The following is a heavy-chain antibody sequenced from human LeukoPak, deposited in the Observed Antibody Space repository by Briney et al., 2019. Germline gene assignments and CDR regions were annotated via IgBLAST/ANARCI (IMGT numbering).Heavy chain of an antibody. J-gene: IGHJ4*02. Sequence: HGESLKISCKGSGFSFTRYWIGWVRQMPGKGLEWMGLIYPGDADTRYSPSFQGQVTISADKSISTAYLQWSSLKASDTAMYYCARQYCSGGSCYFIDYWGQGTLVTVSS. CDR2: IYPGDADT. CDR1: GFSFTRYW. V-gene: IGHV5-51*01. CDR3: ARQYCSGGSCYFIDY. D-gene: IGHD2-15*01.